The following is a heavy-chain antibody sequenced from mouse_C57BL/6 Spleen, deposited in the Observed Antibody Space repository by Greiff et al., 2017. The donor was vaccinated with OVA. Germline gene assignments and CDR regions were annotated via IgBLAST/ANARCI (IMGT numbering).Heavy chain of an antibody. CDR2: IDPSDSYT. CDR3: ARRYGSSYPHWYFDV. Sequence: VQLQQPGAELVMPGASVKLSCKASGYTFTSYWMHWVKQRPGQGLEWIGEIDPSDSYTNYTQKFKGKSTLTVDKSSSTAYMQLSSLTSEDSAVYDCARRYGSSYPHWYFDVWGTGTTVTVSS. J-gene: IGHJ1*03. V-gene: IGHV1-69*01. D-gene: IGHD1-1*01. CDR1: GYTFTSYW.